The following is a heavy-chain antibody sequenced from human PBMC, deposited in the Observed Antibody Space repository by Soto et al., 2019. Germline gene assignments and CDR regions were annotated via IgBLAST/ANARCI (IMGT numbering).Heavy chain of an antibody. J-gene: IGHJ4*02. V-gene: IGHV4-30-2*01. CDR3: ASSHWAQSSLDY. D-gene: IGHD6-19*01. Sequence: QLQLQESGSRLVKPSETLSLTCAVSGGSIDSGAFSLSWSRQPPGKVLAWIGYVTHSGTAYSIPSLNGRLTLSVDSSQTQFSLKLTSVTAADSAFYYCASSHWAQSSLDYWGRGILVTVSS. CDR1: GGSIDSGAFS. CDR2: VTHSGTA.